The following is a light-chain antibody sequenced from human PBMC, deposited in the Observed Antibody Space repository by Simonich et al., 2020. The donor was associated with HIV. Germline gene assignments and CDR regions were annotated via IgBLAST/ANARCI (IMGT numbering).Light chain of an antibody. CDR1: QSILYSSHHKNY. J-gene: IGKJ4*01. CDR3: QQYYNTPLT. CDR2: WAA. Sequence: DIVMTQSPDSLAVSLGERATINCKSSQSILYSSHHKNYFAWYQQKLGQPPKLLIYWAATRESGVPDRFSGSGSGTDFTLTISSLQAEDVAVYYCQQYYNTPLTFGGGTKVEIK. V-gene: IGKV4-1*01.